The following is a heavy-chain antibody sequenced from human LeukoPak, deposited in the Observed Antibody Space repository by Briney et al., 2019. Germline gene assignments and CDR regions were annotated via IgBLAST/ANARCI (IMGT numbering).Heavy chain of an antibody. Sequence: GGSLRLSCAASGFTFTTYWMHWVRQAPGKGLVWVSHINSDGSITSYADSVKGRFTISRDNAKNSLYLQMNSLRAEDTALYYCAKGIDSGSYYWFDYWGQGTLVTVSS. CDR2: INSDGSIT. J-gene: IGHJ4*02. CDR1: GFTFTTYW. D-gene: IGHD1-26*01. V-gene: IGHV3-74*01. CDR3: AKGIDSGSYYWFDY.